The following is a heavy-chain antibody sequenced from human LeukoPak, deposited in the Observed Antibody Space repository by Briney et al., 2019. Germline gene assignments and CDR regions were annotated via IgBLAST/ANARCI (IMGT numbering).Heavy chain of an antibody. D-gene: IGHD2-15*01. V-gene: IGHV3-23*01. CDR1: GFTFSSYA. Sequence: PEGSLRLSCAASGFTFSSYAMSWVRQAPGKGLEWVSAISGSGGSTYYADSVKGRFTISRDNSKNTLYLQMNSLRAEDTAVYYCAKTRFSGVSRIPGPDAFDIWGQGTMVTVSS. CDR2: ISGSGGST. CDR3: AKTRFSGVSRIPGPDAFDI. J-gene: IGHJ3*02.